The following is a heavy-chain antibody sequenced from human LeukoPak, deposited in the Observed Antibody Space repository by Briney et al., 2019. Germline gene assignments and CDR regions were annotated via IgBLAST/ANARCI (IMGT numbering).Heavy chain of an antibody. Sequence: PGGSLRLSCAASGFTFSSYGMHWVRQAPGKGLEWVAVISYDGSNKYYADSVKGRFTISRDNSKNTLYLQMNSLRAEDTAVYYCAKDYCSSTSCYDFDYWGQGTLVTVSS. CDR1: GFTFSSYG. D-gene: IGHD2-2*01. CDR2: ISYDGSNK. CDR3: AKDYCSSTSCYDFDY. V-gene: IGHV3-30*18. J-gene: IGHJ4*02.